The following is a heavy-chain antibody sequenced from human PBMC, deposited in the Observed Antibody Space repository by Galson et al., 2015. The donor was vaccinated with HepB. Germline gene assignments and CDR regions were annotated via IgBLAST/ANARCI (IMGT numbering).Heavy chain of an antibody. CDR2: IWYDGSNK. V-gene: IGHV3-33*01. CDR1: GFTFSSYG. Sequence: SLRLSCAASGFTFSSYGMHWVRQAPGKGLEWVAVIWYDGSNKYYADSVKGRFTISRDNSKNTVYLQMNSLRAEDTAIYYCARDFDGDGYNDPVDWGQGTLVTVSS. CDR3: ARDFDGDGYNDPVD. J-gene: IGHJ4*02. D-gene: IGHD5-24*01.